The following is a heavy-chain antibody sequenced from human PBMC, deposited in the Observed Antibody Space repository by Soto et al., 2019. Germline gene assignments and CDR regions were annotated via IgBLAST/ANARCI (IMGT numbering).Heavy chain of an antibody. Sequence: GASVKVSCKAFGYTFTGYYMHWVRQAPGQGLEWMGWINPNSSDTRYNSDTRYAQKFQGRVTMTRDTSISTAYMELSRLRSDDTAVYYCERLDRRTYARYYFDYWGQGTLVTVSS. J-gene: IGHJ4*02. V-gene: IGHV1-2*02. CDR2: INPNSSDTRYNSDT. D-gene: IGHD1-1*01. CDR1: GYTFTGYY. CDR3: ERLDRRTYARYYFDY.